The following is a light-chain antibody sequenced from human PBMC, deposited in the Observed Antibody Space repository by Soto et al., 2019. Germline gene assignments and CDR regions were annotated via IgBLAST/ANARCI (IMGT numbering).Light chain of an antibody. V-gene: IGKV3-15*01. Sequence: EIVMTQSPATLSVSPGERATLSCRASQSVSSNLAWYQQKPGQAPRLLIYGASTRSTGIPARFSGSGSGTEFTITISSLQSEDFAVYYCQHYNNWPPWTFGQGTKVEI. CDR1: QSVSSN. J-gene: IGKJ1*01. CDR2: GAS. CDR3: QHYNNWPPWT.